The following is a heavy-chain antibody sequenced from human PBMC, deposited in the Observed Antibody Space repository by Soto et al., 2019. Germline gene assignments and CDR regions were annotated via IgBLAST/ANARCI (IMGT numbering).Heavy chain of an antibody. D-gene: IGHD1-1*01. J-gene: IGHJ6*02. V-gene: IGHV3-21*01. CDR1: GFTFSSYS. Sequence: EVQLVESGGGLVKPGGSLRLCCAASGFTFSSYSMNWVRQAPGKGLEWVSSISSSSSYIYYADSVKGRFTISRDNAKNSLSLQMNSLRADDTAVYYCARPQRWNDYYYYCMDVWGQGTTVTVSS. CDR2: ISSSSSYI. CDR3: ARPQRWNDYYYYCMDV.